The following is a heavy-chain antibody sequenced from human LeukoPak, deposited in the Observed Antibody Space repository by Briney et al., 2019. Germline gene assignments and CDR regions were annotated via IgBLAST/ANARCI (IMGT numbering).Heavy chain of an antibody. J-gene: IGHJ4*02. CDR1: GFTFSTYA. CDR2: ISDGGGDT. V-gene: IGHV3-23*01. Sequence: GGSLRLSCAASGFTFSTYAMSWVRQAPGKGLEWVSLISDGGGDTYYADSVKGRFTISRDNSKNTLYLQMNSLRADDSAVYYCAKPNWNYISDYFDYWGQGTLVTVTS. CDR3: AKPNWNYISDYFDY. D-gene: IGHD1-7*01.